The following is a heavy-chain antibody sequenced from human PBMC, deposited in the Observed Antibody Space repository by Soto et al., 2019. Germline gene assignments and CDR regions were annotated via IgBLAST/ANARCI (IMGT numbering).Heavy chain of an antibody. J-gene: IGHJ6*02. CDR1: GGSISSGDYY. CDR3: ARDLRITMVRGVYYYYGMDV. Sequence: SETLSLTSTVSGGSISSGDYYWCWIRQPPGKGLEWIGYIYYSGSTYYNPSLKSRVTISVDTSKNQFSLKLSSVTAADTAVYYCARDLRITMVRGVYYYYGMDVWGQGTTVTVSS. CDR2: IYYSGST. D-gene: IGHD3-10*01. V-gene: IGHV4-30-4*01.